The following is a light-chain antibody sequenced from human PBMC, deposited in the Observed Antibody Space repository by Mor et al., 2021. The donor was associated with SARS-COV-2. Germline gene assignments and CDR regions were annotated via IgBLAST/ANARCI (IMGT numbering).Light chain of an antibody. Sequence: SRPSGVSNRFSGSKSGNTASLTISGLQAEDEADYYCQSYDSSLSDVFGTGT. CDR3: QSYDSSLSDV. V-gene: IGLV1-40*01. J-gene: IGLJ1*01.